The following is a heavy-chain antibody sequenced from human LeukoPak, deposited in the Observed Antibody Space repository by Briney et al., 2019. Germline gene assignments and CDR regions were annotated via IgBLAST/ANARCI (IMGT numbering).Heavy chain of an antibody. CDR1: GGSISSYY. Sequence: PSETLSLTCTVSGGSISSYYWSWIRQPPGKGLEWIGYMYYTGSTTYNPSLKSRVIMSVDTSKNQLSLKLSSVTAADTAVYYCAREAATGYYFDYWGQGTLVTVSS. V-gene: IGHV4-59*12. J-gene: IGHJ4*02. CDR2: MYYTGST. CDR3: AREAATGYYFDY. D-gene: IGHD2-15*01.